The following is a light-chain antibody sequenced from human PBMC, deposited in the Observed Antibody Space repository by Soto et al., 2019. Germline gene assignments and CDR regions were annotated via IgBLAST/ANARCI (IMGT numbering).Light chain of an antibody. CDR1: ESVHRN. CDR3: QHYNNWPPT. J-gene: IGKJ3*01. V-gene: IGKV3-15*01. Sequence: EMVMTQSPATLSVSPGERVTLSCRASESVHRNLAWYQQKPGQGPSLLIYYASTSATGVPARFTGSGSGTEFTLTISSLQSEDSGVYHCQHYNNWPPTFGPGTKVEIK. CDR2: YAS.